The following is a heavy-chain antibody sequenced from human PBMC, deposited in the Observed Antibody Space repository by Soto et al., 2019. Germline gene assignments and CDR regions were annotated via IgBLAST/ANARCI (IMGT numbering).Heavy chain of an antibody. CDR2: IFYTGST. D-gene: IGHD6-13*01. CDR1: GGSISRYY. Sequence: QVQLQESGPGLVKPSQTLSLTCNVSGGSISRYYWCWIRQPPGKGLESIGYIFYTGSTNYNPSLKSRVPISVDTSETQVSLELRSVTAADTAVYYCARHPSASGDAFAIWGRGTMVTVSS. CDR3: ARHPSASGDAFAI. J-gene: IGHJ3*02. V-gene: IGHV4-59*08.